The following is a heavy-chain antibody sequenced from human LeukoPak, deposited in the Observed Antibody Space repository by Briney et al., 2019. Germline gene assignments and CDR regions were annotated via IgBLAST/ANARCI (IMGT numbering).Heavy chain of an antibody. J-gene: IGHJ6*03. D-gene: IGHD3-10*01. Sequence: SETLSLTCGVSGGSMTSSTNHWGWLRQPPGKGLEWIGSSDYSGSTYYNPSLKSRVSISVDTSKKLFSLRLSSVTAADTAVYYCARVDIGSGTYYRYYYYMDVWGRGTTVTVSS. CDR2: SDYSGST. V-gene: IGHV4-39*07. CDR1: GGSMTSSTNH. CDR3: ARVDIGSGTYYRYYYYMDV.